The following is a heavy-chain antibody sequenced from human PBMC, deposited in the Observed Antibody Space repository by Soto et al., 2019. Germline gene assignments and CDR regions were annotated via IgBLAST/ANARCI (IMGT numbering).Heavy chain of an antibody. CDR1: GFTFSDFN. Sequence: EEQLVESGGGLVQPGGSLRLSCAASGFTFSDFNMNWVRQAPGKGLEWISYISSSGRSTYYADSVKGRFTISRDNANHSLFLQMNSLVDEDSAVYYCVKETFFFESRTSYSAQRPRWFDPWGQGTLVTVSA. V-gene: IGHV3-48*02. J-gene: IGHJ5*02. CDR3: VKETFFFESRTSYSAQRPRWFDP. D-gene: IGHD2-21*01. CDR2: ISSSGRST.